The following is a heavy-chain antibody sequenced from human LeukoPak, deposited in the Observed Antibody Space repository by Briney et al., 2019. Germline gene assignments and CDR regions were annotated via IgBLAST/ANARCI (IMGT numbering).Heavy chain of an antibody. CDR1: GGSITSSNYY. J-gene: IGHJ6*03. D-gene: IGHD3-10*01. CDR2: LHYSRST. Sequence: SETLSLTCTVSGGSITSSNYYWGWIRQPPGKGLEWIGSLHYSRSTYYNPSLQSRATISVDTSKSQFSLRLSSVTAADTAVYYCARVDIGSGTYYRYYSYMDVRGKGTTVTVSS. CDR3: ARVDIGSGTYYRYYSYMDV. V-gene: IGHV4-39*07.